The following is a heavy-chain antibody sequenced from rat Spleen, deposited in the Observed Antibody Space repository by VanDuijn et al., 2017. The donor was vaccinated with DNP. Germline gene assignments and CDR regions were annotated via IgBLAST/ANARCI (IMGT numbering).Heavy chain of an antibody. D-gene: IGHD1-12*01. CDR2: ISYDGSST. V-gene: IGHV5-7*01. Sequence: EVQLVESDGGLVQPGRSLKLSCAASGFTFSDYYMAWVRQAPTKGLEWVATISYDGSSTYYRDSVKVRFTISKDNAQSTLYLQMDSLRSEDTVTYYCTRHRTIMPYYYAMDAWGQGASVTVSS. J-gene: IGHJ4*01. CDR1: GFTFSDYY. CDR3: TRHRTIMPYYYAMDA.